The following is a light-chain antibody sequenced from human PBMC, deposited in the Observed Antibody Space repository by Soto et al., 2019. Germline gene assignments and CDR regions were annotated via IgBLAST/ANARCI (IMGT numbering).Light chain of an antibody. CDR3: HQFDTRPFP. V-gene: IGKV1-13*02. CDR1: QGISSA. CDR2: DVS. Sequence: AIQLTQSPSSLSASVGDRLTITCRATQGISSAFAWYQKKPGKPPKLLVYDVSTLEIGVPSRFSGGGSGTDFTLTISNLQPEDFATYHCHQFDTRPFPFGGGTRVEI. J-gene: IGKJ4*01.